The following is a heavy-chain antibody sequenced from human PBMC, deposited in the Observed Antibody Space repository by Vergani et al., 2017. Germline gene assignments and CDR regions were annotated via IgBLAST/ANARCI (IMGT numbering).Heavy chain of an antibody. CDR2: IYYSGST. CDR1: GGSISSYY. CDR3: AREFYSSGWSDP. D-gene: IGHD6-19*01. Sequence: QVQLQESGPGLVKPSETLSLTCTVSGGSISSYYWSWIRQPPGKGLEWIGYIYYSGSTYYNPSLKSRVTISVDTSKNQFSLKLGSVTAADTAVYYCAREFYSSGWSDPWGQGTLVTVSS. V-gene: IGHV4-59*12. J-gene: IGHJ5*02.